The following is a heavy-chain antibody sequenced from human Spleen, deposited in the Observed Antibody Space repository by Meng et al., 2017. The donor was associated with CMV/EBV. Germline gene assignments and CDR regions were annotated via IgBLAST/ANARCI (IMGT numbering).Heavy chain of an antibody. V-gene: IGHV1-46*01. CDR1: GSTFSNYA. Sequence: ASVKVSCKASGSTFSNYAITWVRQAPGQGLEWMGIINPSGGSTSYAQKFQGRVTMTRDTSTSTVYMELSSLRSEDTAVYYCARGIYSGSYYYGDWGQGTLVTVSS. CDR3: ARGIYSGSYYYGD. D-gene: IGHD1-26*01. CDR2: INPSGGST. J-gene: IGHJ4*02.